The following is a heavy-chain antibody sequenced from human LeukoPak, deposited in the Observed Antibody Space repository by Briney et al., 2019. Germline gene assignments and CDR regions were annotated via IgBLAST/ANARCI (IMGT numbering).Heavy chain of an antibody. V-gene: IGHV4-34*01. CDR3: ARGPVVVTAIRYFQH. D-gene: IGHD2-21*02. CDR2: INHSGST. Sequence: SETLSLTCAVYGGSFSGYCWSWIRQPPGKGLEWIGEINHSGSTNYNPSLKSRVTISVDTSKNQFSLKLSSVTAADTAVYYCARGPVVVTAIRYFQHWGQGTLVTVSS. J-gene: IGHJ1*01. CDR1: GGSFSGYC.